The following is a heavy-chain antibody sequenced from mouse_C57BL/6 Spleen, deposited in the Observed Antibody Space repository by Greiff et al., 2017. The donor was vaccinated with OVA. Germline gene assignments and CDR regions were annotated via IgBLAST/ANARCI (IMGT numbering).Heavy chain of an antibody. J-gene: IGHJ1*01. V-gene: IGHV14-3*01. D-gene: IGHD1-1*01. Sequence: VQLQQSVAELVRPGASVKLSCTASGFNIKNTYMHWVKQRPEQGLEWIGRIDPANGNTKYAPKFQGKATITADTSSNTAYLQLSSLTSEDTAIYYCARGYYGSSPWWYFDVWGAGTTVTVSS. CDR1: GFNIKNTY. CDR3: ARGYYGSSPWWYFDV. CDR2: IDPANGNT.